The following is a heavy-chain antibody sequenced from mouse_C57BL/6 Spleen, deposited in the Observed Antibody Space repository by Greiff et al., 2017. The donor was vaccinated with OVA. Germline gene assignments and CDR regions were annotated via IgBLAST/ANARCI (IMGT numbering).Heavy chain of an antibody. CDR3: AEGYGSSRYYFDY. Sequence: VQLQQSGAELVKPGASVKLSCTASGFNIKDYYMHWVKQRTEQGLEWIGRIDPEDGETKYAPKFQGKATITADTSSNTAYLQLSSLTSEDTAVYYWAEGYGSSRYYFDYGGQGTPPTVSS. CDR2: IDPEDGET. V-gene: IGHV14-2*01. J-gene: IGHJ2*01. CDR1: GFNIKDYY. D-gene: IGHD1-1*01.